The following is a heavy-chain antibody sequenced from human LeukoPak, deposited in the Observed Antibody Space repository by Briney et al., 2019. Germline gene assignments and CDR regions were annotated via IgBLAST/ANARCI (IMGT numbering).Heavy chain of an antibody. CDR2: INPSGGST. V-gene: IGHV1-46*01. J-gene: IGHJ1*01. CDR3: ARDCGGDCYSRYFQH. D-gene: IGHD2-21*02. Sequence: ASXKVSCKASGYTFTSYYMHWVRQAPGQGLEWMGIINPSGGSTSYAQKFQGRVTMTRDTSTSTVYMELSSLRSEDTAVYYCARDCGGDCYSRYFQHWGQGTLVTVSS. CDR1: GYTFTSYY.